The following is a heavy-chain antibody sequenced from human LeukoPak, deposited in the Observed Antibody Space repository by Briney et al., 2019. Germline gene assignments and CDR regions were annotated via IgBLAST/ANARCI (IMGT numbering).Heavy chain of an antibody. J-gene: IGHJ4*02. CDR2: IKQDGRQT. Sequence: GGSLRLSCAASDFTFSIYWMSWVRQSPGKGLEWVASIKQDGRQTYYVDSVKGRFTISRDNTKNSLYLQMNSLRVEDTAMYYCARYPTVVVPAAPFDYWGQGTRVTVSS. CDR1: DFTFSIYW. D-gene: IGHD2-2*01. V-gene: IGHV3-7*01. CDR3: ARYPTVVVPAAPFDY.